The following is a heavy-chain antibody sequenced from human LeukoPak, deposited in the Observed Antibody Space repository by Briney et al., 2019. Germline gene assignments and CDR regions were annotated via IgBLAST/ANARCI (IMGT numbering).Heavy chain of an antibody. Sequence: SVKVSCKASGGSLTNYAFNWVRQAPGQGLEWMGGIIPLLGTTRYAQKFQGRVTITTDDSTNIAYMEMSTLRSEDTAVYFCANSSTTLNVFGPWGQGTLVTVSS. J-gene: IGHJ5*02. D-gene: IGHD2-2*01. CDR2: IIPLLGTT. V-gene: IGHV1-69*05. CDR3: ANSSTTLNVFGP. CDR1: GGSLTNYA.